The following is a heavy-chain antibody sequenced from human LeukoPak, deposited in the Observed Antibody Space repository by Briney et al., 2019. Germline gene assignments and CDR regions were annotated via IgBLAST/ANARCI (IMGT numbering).Heavy chain of an antibody. Sequence: PSETLSLTCTVSGGSISSYYWSWIRQPPGKGLEWIGYIYYSGSSNYKPSLKRRVIISVDRSKNQFSLKLSSVTAADTALYYCARMGTHSRGWYGENYYYYYMDFWGKVTTVTVSS. V-gene: IGHV4-59*08. J-gene: IGHJ6*03. D-gene: IGHD6-19*01. CDR1: GGSISSYY. CDR2: IYYSGSS. CDR3: ARMGTHSRGWYGENYYYYYMDF.